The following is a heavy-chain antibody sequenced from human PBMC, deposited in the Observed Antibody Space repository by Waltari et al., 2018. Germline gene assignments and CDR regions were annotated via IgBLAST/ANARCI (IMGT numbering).Heavy chain of an antibody. D-gene: IGHD5-12*01. V-gene: IGHV3-53*02. J-gene: IGHJ3*02. CDR3: AVDSGYDILGNAFDI. CDR2: IYRGGNT. Sequence: EVQLVETGGGLIQPGGSLRLSCAASGFTVSGIYMSWVGQAPGKGLEWVSVIYRGGNTYYADSVKGRFTVSRDNSKNMLYLQMSSLRVEDTAVYYCAVDSGYDILGNAFDIWGQGTMVTVSS. CDR1: GFTVSGIY.